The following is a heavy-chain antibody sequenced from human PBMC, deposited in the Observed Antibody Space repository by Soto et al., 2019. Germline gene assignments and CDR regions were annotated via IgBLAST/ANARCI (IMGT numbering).Heavy chain of an antibody. J-gene: IGHJ4*02. Sequence: EVQLVESGGTLVQPGGSLRLACVASGFTFSRFWMSWVRQAPGKGLEWVAIIQQDGSEKYYVDSVKGRFTISRDNAKNSLYLQMNSLRAEDTAVYYCAGVEEVPASGEVGTFDYWGQGTLVTVSS. CDR1: GFTFSRFW. CDR2: IQQDGSEK. CDR3: AGVEEVPASGEVGTFDY. D-gene: IGHD1-1*01. V-gene: IGHV3-7*01.